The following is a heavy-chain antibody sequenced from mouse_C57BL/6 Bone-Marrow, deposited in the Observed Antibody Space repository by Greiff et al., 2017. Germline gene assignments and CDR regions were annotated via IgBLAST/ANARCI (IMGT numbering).Heavy chain of an antibody. Sequence: EVKLQESGGGLVKPGGSLKLSCVASGFTFSSYAMSWVRQTPEKSLEWVATISDSGSYTYYPDNVKGRFTISRDNAKNNLYLQMSQLTSEDTAMYYGARERNWDEGYFDVGGTGTAVTVSS. CDR2: ISDSGSYT. J-gene: IGHJ1*03. CDR1: GFTFSSYA. V-gene: IGHV5-4*01. CDR3: ARERNWDEGYFDV. D-gene: IGHD4-1*02.